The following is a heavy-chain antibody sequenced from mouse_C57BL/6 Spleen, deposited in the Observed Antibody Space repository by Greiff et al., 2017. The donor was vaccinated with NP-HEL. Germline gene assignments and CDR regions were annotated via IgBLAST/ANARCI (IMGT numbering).Heavy chain of an antibody. CDR1: GYTFTSYW. V-gene: IGHV1-50*01. D-gene: IGHD1-1*01. J-gene: IGHJ2*01. CDR3: ARGLRVVGGFDY. CDR2: IDPSDSYT. Sequence: VQLQQPGAELVKPGASVKLSCKASGYTFTSYWMQWVKQRPGQGLEWIGEIDPSDSYTNYNQKFKGKATLTVDTSSSTAYMQLSSLTSEDSAVYYCARGLRVVGGFDYWGQGTTLTVSS.